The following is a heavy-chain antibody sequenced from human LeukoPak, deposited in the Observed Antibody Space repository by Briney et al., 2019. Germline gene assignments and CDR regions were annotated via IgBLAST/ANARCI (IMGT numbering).Heavy chain of an antibody. CDR1: GFTFSSYS. Sequence: GGSLRLSCAASGFTFSSYSMNWVRQAPGKGLEWVSSISSSSSYIYYADSVKGRFTISRDNAKNSLYLQMNSLRAEDTAVYYCARVSGTLGADYYYYYMDVWGKGTTVTVSS. D-gene: IGHD1-26*01. J-gene: IGHJ6*03. CDR2: ISSSSSYI. V-gene: IGHV3-21*01. CDR3: ARVSGTLGADYYYYYMDV.